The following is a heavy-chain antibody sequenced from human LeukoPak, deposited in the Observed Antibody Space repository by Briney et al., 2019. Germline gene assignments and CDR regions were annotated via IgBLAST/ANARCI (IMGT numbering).Heavy chain of an antibody. Sequence: SGTLSLTCAVSGGSISSSNWWSWVHQPPGKGLEWIGYIYYSGSTNYNPSLKSRVTISVDTSKNQFSLKLSSVTAADTAVYYCARYSSGWHRFDYWGQGTLVTVSS. V-gene: IGHV4-4*02. CDR3: ARYSSGWHRFDY. J-gene: IGHJ4*02. D-gene: IGHD6-19*01. CDR2: IYYSGST. CDR1: GGSISSSNW.